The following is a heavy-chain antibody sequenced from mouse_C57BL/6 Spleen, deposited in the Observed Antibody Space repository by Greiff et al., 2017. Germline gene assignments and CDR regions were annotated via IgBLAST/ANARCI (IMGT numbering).Heavy chain of an antibody. J-gene: IGHJ3*01. CDR3: ARPKSNSVAWFAY. V-gene: IGHV1-74*01. D-gene: IGHD2-5*01. CDR2: IHPSDSDT. Sequence: QVQLQQPGAELVKPGASVKVSCKASGYTFTSYWMHWVKQRPGQGLEWIGRIHPSDSDTNYNQKFKGKATLTVDKSSSTACMQLSSLTSEDSAVYYGARPKSNSVAWFAYWGQGTLVTVSA. CDR1: GYTFTSYW.